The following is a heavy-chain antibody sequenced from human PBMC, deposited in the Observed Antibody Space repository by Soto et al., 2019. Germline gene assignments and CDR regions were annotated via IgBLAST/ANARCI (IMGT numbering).Heavy chain of an antibody. CDR3: ARLSNPWGNSVMDY. Sequence: QVQLQESGPGLVKPSQTLSLTCTVSGGSISSGGYYWSWLRQHPGQGLEWIGYIYYSGSTYYNPSLKSRVTISVDTSKNQFSLKLSSVTAADTAVYYCARLSNPWGNSVMDYWGQGTLVTVSS. V-gene: IGHV4-31*03. CDR2: IYYSGST. J-gene: IGHJ4*02. D-gene: IGHD3-16*01. CDR1: GGSISSGGYY.